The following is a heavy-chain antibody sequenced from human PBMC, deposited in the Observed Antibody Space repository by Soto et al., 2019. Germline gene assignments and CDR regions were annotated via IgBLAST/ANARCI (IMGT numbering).Heavy chain of an antibody. D-gene: IGHD4-17*01. J-gene: IGHJ5*02. CDR1: GFTFSSYE. Sequence: GGSLRLSCAASGFTFSSYEMNWVRQAPGRGLEWVSYISSSGSTIYYADSVKGRFTISRDNAKNSLYLQMNSLRAEDTAVYYCARDHDDLNWFDPWGQGTLVTVSS. V-gene: IGHV3-48*03. CDR2: ISSSGSTI. CDR3: ARDHDDLNWFDP.